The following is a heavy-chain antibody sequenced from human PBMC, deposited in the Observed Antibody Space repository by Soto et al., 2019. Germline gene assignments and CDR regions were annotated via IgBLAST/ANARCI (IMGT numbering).Heavy chain of an antibody. Sequence: SETLSLTCAVSGYSISSSNWWGWIRQPPGKGLEWIGYIYYSGTTYYNPFLKSRVTMSVDTSKNQFSLKLTSVTAVDTAVYYCARREIQGPIDYWGQGPLVTAPQ. CDR2: IYYSGTT. J-gene: IGHJ4*02. CDR1: GYSISSSNW. V-gene: IGHV4-28*01. CDR3: ARREIQGPIDY. D-gene: IGHD1-26*01.